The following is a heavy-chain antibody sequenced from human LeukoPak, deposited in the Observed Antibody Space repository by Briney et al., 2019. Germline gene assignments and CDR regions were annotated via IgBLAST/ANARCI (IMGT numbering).Heavy chain of an antibody. Sequence: GGSLRLSCVASGFTFSDYYMTWIRQAPGRGLEWVSYMSSSGSGIYYTESVKGRFTISRDNTNNSLFLQMNSLRAEDTAVYYCPRGRRTMDVWGQGTTVIVSS. CDR1: GFTFSDYY. CDR2: MSSSGSGI. CDR3: PRGRRTMDV. V-gene: IGHV3-11*01. J-gene: IGHJ6*02.